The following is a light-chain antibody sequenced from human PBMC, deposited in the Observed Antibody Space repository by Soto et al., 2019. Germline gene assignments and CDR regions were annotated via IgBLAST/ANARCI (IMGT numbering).Light chain of an antibody. CDR3: QQSYSTTPT. CDR1: QGISSC. V-gene: IGKV1-39*01. CDR2: ATS. J-gene: IGKJ5*01. Sequence: DIQXTHGRSSVPALVGYRVTITCRAGQGISSCLEWYQQKQGKAXKXXLYATSRLKSGVQSRFRGSRSGPEFNINITRLQPEDFATYYCQQSYSTTPTFGQGTRLEI.